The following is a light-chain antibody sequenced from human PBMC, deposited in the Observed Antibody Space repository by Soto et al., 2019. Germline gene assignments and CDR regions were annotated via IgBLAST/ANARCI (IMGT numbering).Light chain of an antibody. CDR2: VGTGGIVG. CDR1: SGYSNYK. CDR3: GADHGSGINFVVV. Sequence: QLVLTQPPSASASLGASVTLTCTLSSGYSNYKVDWYQQRPGKGPRFVIRVGTGGIVGSKGDGIPDRFSVLGSGLNRYLTIKNIQEEDESDYHCGADHGSGINFVVVFGGGTKLTVL. J-gene: IGLJ2*01. V-gene: IGLV9-49*01.